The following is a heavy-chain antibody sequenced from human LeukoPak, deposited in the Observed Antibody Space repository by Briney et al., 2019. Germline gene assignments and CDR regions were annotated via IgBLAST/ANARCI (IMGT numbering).Heavy chain of an antibody. Sequence: GGSLRLSCSASGFTFSSYAMHWVRQAPGKGLEYVSAISSNRGSTYYADSVKGRFTISRDNSKNTLYLQMSSLRAEDTAVYYCVKGVVVVAARAFDYWGQGTLVTVSS. CDR3: VKGVVVVAARAFDY. J-gene: IGHJ4*02. CDR2: ISSNRGST. V-gene: IGHV3-64D*06. CDR1: GFTFSSYA. D-gene: IGHD2-21*02.